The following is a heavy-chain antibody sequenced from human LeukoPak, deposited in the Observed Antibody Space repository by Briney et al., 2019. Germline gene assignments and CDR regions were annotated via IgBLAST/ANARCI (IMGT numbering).Heavy chain of an antibody. V-gene: IGHV1-69*06. CDR2: IIPIFGTA. D-gene: IGHD5-18*01. CDR3: ARASHPKRGYSYGF. J-gene: IGHJ4*02. Sequence: ASVTVSCKASVGTFSSYAISWVRQAPGQGPEWMGGIIPIFGTANYAQKFQGRVTITADKSTSTAYMELSSLRSEDTAVYYCARASHPKRGYSYGFWGQGTLVTVSS. CDR1: VGTFSSYA.